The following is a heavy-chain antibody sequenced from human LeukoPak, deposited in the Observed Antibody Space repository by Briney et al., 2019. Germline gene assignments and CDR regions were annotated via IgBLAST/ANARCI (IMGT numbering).Heavy chain of an antibody. CDR1: GFTFSSYW. J-gene: IGHJ4*02. Sequence: GGSLRLPCAASGFTFSSYWMNWARQAPGKGLEWVANKKQDGSKKSYVDSVKGRFTISRDNAKNSLYLQMNSLRAKDTAIYYCTRVGYIDEGIDYWGQGTLVTVSS. CDR2: KKQDGSKK. CDR3: TRVGYIDEGIDY. D-gene: IGHD5-24*01. V-gene: IGHV3-7*04.